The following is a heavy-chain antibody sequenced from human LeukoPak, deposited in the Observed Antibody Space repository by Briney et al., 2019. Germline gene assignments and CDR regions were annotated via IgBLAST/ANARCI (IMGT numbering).Heavy chain of an antibody. Sequence: ASVKVSCKASGYTFTGYYMRWVRQAPGQGLEWMGWINPNSGGTNYAQKFQGRVTMTRDTSISTAYMELSRLRSDDTAVYYCARGRYSGSYYDWFDPWGQGTLVTVSS. V-gene: IGHV1-2*02. CDR1: GYTFTGYY. CDR2: INPNSGGT. D-gene: IGHD1-26*01. J-gene: IGHJ5*02. CDR3: ARGRYSGSYYDWFDP.